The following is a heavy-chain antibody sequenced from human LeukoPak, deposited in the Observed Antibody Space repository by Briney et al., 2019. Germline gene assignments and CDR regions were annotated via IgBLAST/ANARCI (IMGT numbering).Heavy chain of an antibody. Sequence: SQTLSLTCAISGDSVSSNSAAWNWIRQSSSRGLEWLGRTYYRSKWYNDYAVSVKSRITINPDTSKNQSSLQLNSVTPEDTAVYYCARDYPERSYYYYGMDVWGQGTTVTVSS. CDR1: GDSVSSNSAA. D-gene: IGHD1-14*01. V-gene: IGHV6-1*01. CDR2: TYYRSKWYN. J-gene: IGHJ6*02. CDR3: ARDYPERSYYYYGMDV.